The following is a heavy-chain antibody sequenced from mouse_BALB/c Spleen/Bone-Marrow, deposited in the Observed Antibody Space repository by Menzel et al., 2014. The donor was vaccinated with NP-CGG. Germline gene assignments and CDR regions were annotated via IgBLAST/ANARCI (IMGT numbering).Heavy chain of an antibody. J-gene: IGHJ2*01. CDR1: GISITTGNYR. D-gene: IGHD2-1*01. Sequence: VQLKESGPGLVKPSQTVSLTCTVTGISITTGNYRWSWIQQFPGNKLEWIGYIYYSGTITYNPSLTSRTTITRDTSKNQFFLEMNSLTAEDTATYYCARDGNYDGYFDYWGQGTTLTVSS. CDR2: IYYSGTI. CDR3: ARDGNYDGYFDY. V-gene: IGHV3-5*02.